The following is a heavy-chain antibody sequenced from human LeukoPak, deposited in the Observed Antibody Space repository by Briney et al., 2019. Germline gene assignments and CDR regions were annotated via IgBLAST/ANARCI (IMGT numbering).Heavy chain of an antibody. Sequence: GASVKVSCKASGYTFTSYGISWVRQAPGQGLEWMGWISAYNGNTNYAQKLQGRVTMTTDTSTSTAYMELRSLRSDDTAVYYCARDVYYYDRSGYHLEAFDIWGQGTMVTVSS. V-gene: IGHV1-18*01. CDR2: ISAYNGNT. D-gene: IGHD3-22*01. CDR3: ARDVYYYDRSGYHLEAFDI. J-gene: IGHJ3*02. CDR1: GYTFTSYG.